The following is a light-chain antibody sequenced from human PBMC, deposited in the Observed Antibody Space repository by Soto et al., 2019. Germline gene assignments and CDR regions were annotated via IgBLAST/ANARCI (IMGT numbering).Light chain of an antibody. V-gene: IGKV3-11*01. CDR1: QSVSRY. Sequence: EIVLTQSPATLSLSPGERVTLSCRASQSVSRYLAWYQQKAGQAPRLLIYDASNRATGIPARFSGSGSGTDFTLTISRLEPEDFAVDYCQQRSDWPPLYTFGQGTKLENK. CDR2: DAS. CDR3: QQRSDWPPLYT. J-gene: IGKJ2*01.